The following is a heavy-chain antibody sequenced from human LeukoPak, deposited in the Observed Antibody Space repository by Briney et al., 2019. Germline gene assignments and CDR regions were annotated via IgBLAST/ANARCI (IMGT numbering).Heavy chain of an antibody. D-gene: IGHD4-11*01. CDR2: IYSSGHT. J-gene: IGHJ3*02. CDR3: ARDRTTLALDAFDI. Sequence: PGGSLRLSCAASGFIVSSKYMSWVRQAPGKGLEWVSVIYSSGHTNYADSVKGRFTISRDNSKNTLYLQMNSLRADDTAVYYCARDRTTLALDAFDIWGQGTMVTVSS. CDR1: GFIVSSKY. V-gene: IGHV3-53*01.